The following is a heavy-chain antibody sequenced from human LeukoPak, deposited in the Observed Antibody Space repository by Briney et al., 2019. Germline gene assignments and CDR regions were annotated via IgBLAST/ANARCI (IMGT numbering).Heavy chain of an antibody. J-gene: IGHJ4*02. CDR3: AKRAVAGTGRAFDY. CDR2: ISSSDNST. V-gene: IGHV3-23*01. Sequence: GGSLRLSCAASGFTFSSYAMSWVRQAPGKGLEWVSIISSSDNSTYYADSVKGRFTISRDNSKNTLYLQMNTLRAEDTAVYYCAKRAVAGTGRAFDYWGQGTLVTVSS. D-gene: IGHD6-19*01. CDR1: GFTFSSYA.